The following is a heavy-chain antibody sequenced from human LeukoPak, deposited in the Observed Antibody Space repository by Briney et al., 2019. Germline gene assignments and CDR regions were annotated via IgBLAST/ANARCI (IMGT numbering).Heavy chain of an antibody. D-gene: IGHD6-13*01. CDR3: ARDRAYSSFDY. CDR1: GFHLSKAW. CDR2: IKQDGSAK. J-gene: IGHJ4*02. V-gene: IGHV3-7*01. Sequence: GALRTSLVTSGFHLSKAWVGWVRPGSGEGVEWVANIKQDGSAKNYVDSVKGRFTISRDNAKNSLYLQMNSLRAEDSAVYYCARDRAYSSFDYWGQGTLVTVSS.